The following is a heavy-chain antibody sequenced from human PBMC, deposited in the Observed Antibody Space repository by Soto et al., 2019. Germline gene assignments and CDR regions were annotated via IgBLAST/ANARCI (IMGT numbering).Heavy chain of an antibody. D-gene: IGHD6-13*01. Sequence: TLSLTCTSSGGSLSSEGYYWIWFLQLSGTRLEWIGDIYYSGSTYYNPSLKSRLTISVDTSKNQFSLKLSSVTAADTAVYYCAREVAAAGKEYYYYYGMDVWGQGTTVTVSS. CDR3: AREVAAAGKEYYYYYGMDV. CDR1: GGSLSSEGYY. J-gene: IGHJ6*02. CDR2: IYYSGST. V-gene: IGHV4-31*03.